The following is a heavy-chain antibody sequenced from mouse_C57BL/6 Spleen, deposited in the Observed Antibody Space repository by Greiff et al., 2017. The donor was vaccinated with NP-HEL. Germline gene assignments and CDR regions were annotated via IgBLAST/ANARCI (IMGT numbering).Heavy chain of an antibody. Sequence: LQESGASVKISCKASGYAFSSYWMNWVKQRPGKGLEWIGQIYPGDGDTNYNGKFKGKATLTADKSSSTAYMQLSSLTSEDSAVYFCARRGNYYFDYWGQSTTLTVSS. CDR2: IYPGDGDT. V-gene: IGHV1-80*01. J-gene: IGHJ2*01. D-gene: IGHD2-1*01. CDR1: GYAFSSYW. CDR3: ARRGNYYFDY.